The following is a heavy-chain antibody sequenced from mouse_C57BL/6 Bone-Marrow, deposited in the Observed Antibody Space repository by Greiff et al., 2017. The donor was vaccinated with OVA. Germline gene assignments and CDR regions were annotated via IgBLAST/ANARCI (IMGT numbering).Heavy chain of an antibody. V-gene: IGHV1-18*01. J-gene: IGHJ1*03. CDR1: GYTFTDYN. CDR3: AREDYYGSSYDWYFDV. CDR2: INPNNGGT. D-gene: IGHD1-1*01. Sequence: VQLQQSGPELVKPGASVKIPCKASGYTFTDYNMDWVKQSHGKSLEWIGDINPNNGGTIYNQKFKGKSTLTVDKSSSTAYMELRSLTSEDTAVYYCAREDYYGSSYDWYFDVWGTGTTVTVSS.